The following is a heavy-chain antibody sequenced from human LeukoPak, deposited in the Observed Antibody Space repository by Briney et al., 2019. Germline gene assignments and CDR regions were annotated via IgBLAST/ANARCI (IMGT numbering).Heavy chain of an antibody. CDR3: ARDVVHHYHFWSAYYNNNPKRPISIGGPDF. Sequence: PGGSLRLSCAASGFTFSSYGMHWVRQAPGKGLEWVAVIGYDGTNAYYADSMKGRFTISRDNSRNMLYLQMNSLRAEDTALYYCARDVVHHYHFWSAYYNNNPKRPISIGGPDFWGQGTLVTVSS. CDR1: GFTFSSYG. V-gene: IGHV3-33*01. J-gene: IGHJ4*02. D-gene: IGHD3-3*01. CDR2: IGYDGTNA.